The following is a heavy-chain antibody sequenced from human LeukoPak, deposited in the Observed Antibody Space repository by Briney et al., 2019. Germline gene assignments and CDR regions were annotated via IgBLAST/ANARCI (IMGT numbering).Heavy chain of an antibody. CDR3: ARGGGLHWDY. V-gene: IGHV3-21*01. D-gene: IGHD5-24*01. Sequence: GGSLTLSCAASGFTFSNYSMNWVRQAPGKGLEWVSSISSSSVYIYYVDSVKGRFTISRDNAKNSLFLQMNSLRVEDTAVYYCARGGGLHWDYWGQGTLVTVSS. CDR1: GFTFSNYS. CDR2: ISSSSVYI. J-gene: IGHJ4*02.